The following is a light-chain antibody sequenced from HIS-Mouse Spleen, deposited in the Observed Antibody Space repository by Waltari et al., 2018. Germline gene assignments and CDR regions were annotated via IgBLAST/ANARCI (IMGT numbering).Light chain of an antibody. CDR2: EGR. CDR3: CSYAGSSTFVV. Sequence: QTALTQPAPVSGPPGQSTTTPCPGTRSDVGRYNLVSWYQQHPGKAPTLMIYEGRTRPAGVSNRFSGSKSGTTASLTISGLQAEDEADYYCCSYAGSSTFVVFGGGTKLTVL. V-gene: IGLV2-23*01. CDR1: RSDVGRYNL. J-gene: IGLJ2*01.